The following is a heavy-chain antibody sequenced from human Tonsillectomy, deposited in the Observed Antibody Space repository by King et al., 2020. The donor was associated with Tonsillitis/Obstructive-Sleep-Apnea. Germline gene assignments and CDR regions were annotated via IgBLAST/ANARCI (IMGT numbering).Heavy chain of an antibody. J-gene: IGHJ4*02. D-gene: IGHD2-15*01. Sequence: QLVQSGGEVKKPGASVKVSCKGSGYTFTSYGISWVRQAPGQGLEWMGWISTYNGNTKYAQKLQGRVTMTTDTSTSTAHMELRSLRSDDTAVYYCARDGGYCSVGSCYGYFDSWGQGTPVTVSS. CDR1: GYTFTSYG. CDR2: ISTYNGNT. V-gene: IGHV1-18*01. CDR3: ARDGGYCSVGSCYGYFDS.